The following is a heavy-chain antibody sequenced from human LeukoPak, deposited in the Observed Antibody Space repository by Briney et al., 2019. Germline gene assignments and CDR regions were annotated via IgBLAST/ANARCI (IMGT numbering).Heavy chain of an antibody. CDR3: ARDSHMITFGGLGYYFDY. CDR2: ISSSGSTI. J-gene: IGHJ4*02. Sequence: GGSLRLSCAASGFTFSSYEMNWVRQAPGKGLEWVSYISSSGSTIYYADSVKGRFTISGDNAKNSLYLQMNSLRAEDTAVYYCARDSHMITFGGLGYYFDYWGQGTLVTVSS. CDR1: GFTFSSYE. D-gene: IGHD3-16*01. V-gene: IGHV3-48*03.